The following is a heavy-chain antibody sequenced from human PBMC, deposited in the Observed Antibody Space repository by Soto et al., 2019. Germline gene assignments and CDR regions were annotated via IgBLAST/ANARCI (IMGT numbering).Heavy chain of an antibody. D-gene: IGHD3-10*01. J-gene: IGHJ6*02. CDR1: GGSFSGYY. Sequence: SETPSLTCAVYGGSFSGYYWSWIRQPPGKGLEWIGEINHSGSTNYNPSLKSRVTISVDTSKNQFSLKLSSVTAADTAVYYCARGTSGGYYYGSAPQASYYYYGMDVWGQGTTVTVSS. CDR3: ARGTSGGYYYGSAPQASYYYYGMDV. V-gene: IGHV4-34*01. CDR2: INHSGST.